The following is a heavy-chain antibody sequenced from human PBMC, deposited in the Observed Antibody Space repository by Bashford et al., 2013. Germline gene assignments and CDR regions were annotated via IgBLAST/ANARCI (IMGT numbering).Heavy chain of an antibody. Sequence: ASVKVSCKASGYTFTGYYMHWVRQAPGQGLEWMGWINPNSGGTNYAQKFQGRVTMTRDTSISTAYMELSRLRSDDTAVYYCATHPRTPDYYYYGMDVWGQGTTVTVSS. CDR1: GYTFTGYY. D-gene: IGHD2-15*01. CDR3: ATHPRTPDYYYYGMDV. CDR2: INPNSGGT. J-gene: IGHJ6*02. V-gene: IGHV1-2*02.